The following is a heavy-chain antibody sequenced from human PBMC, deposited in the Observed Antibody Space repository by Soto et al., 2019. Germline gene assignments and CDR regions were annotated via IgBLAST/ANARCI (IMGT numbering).Heavy chain of an antibody. V-gene: IGHV3-53*01. J-gene: IGHJ6*02. D-gene: IGHD2-15*01. CDR2: IYSGGST. CDR1: GFIVSRNF. Sequence: GGSLRLSCASSGFIVSRNFMSWVRQAPGKGLEWVSVIYSGGSTYYAESVKGRFTISGDNSKNTLYLQMNSLRAEDTAVYYCARESVPPDCSCGSCYGYYYYGVDVWGHGTTVTVSS. CDR3: ARESVPPDCSCGSCYGYYYYGVDV.